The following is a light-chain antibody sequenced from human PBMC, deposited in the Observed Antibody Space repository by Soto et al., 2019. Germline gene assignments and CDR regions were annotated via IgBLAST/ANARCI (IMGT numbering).Light chain of an antibody. CDR2: DAS. CDR3: HQFGYSPRT. Sequence: IQMTQSPSSLSASVGDRVTITCRASQGISSNLAWYQQKPGKAPKLLIYDASSLESGVPSRFSGSGSGTDFTLAIRRLEPEDFAVYYCHQFGYSPRTFGQGTKVDNK. CDR1: QGISSN. V-gene: IGKV1D-13*01. J-gene: IGKJ1*01.